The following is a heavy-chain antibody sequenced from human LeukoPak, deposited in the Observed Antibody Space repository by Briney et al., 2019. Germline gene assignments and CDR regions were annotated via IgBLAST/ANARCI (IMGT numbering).Heavy chain of an antibody. CDR2: IWYDGSNK. J-gene: IGHJ4*02. CDR1: GFTFSSYG. Sequence: GGSLRLSCAASGFTFSSYGMHWVRQAPGKGLEWVAVIWYDGSNKYYADSVKGRFTISRDNSKNTLYLQMNSLRAEDTAVYYCAREVTGDLREFADYWGQGTLVTVSS. V-gene: IGHV3-33*08. D-gene: IGHD7-27*01. CDR3: AREVTGDLREFADY.